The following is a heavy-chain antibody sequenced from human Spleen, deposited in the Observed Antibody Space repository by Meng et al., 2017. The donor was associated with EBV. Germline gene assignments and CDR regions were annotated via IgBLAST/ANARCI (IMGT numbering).Heavy chain of an antibody. V-gene: IGHV4-4*02. Sequence: QLQLTESRPGLVKPSGTRPLTCAVSGGSIRSGHLWNWVRQSPVKGLEWIGEIYHSGSTNYNPSLKSRVTILVDKSNNQFSLKLSSVTAADTAVYYCARGLPLGGFDYWGQGTLVTVSS. CDR1: GGSIRSGHL. J-gene: IGHJ4*02. CDR2: IYHSGST. CDR3: ARGLPLGGFDY.